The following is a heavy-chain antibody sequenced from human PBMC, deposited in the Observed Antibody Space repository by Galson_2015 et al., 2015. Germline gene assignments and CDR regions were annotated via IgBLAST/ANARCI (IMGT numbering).Heavy chain of an antibody. CDR2: IIPIFGTA. J-gene: IGHJ5*02. D-gene: IGHD2-2*01. CDR1: GGTFSSCA. V-gene: IGHV1-69*13. Sequence: SVKVSCKASGGTFSSCAISWVRQAPGQGLEWMGGIIPIFGTANYAQKFQGRVTITADESTSTAYMELSSLRSEDTAVYYCARDRGIYCSSTSCYEDDDWFDPWGQGTLVTVSS. CDR3: ARDRGIYCSSTSCYEDDDWFDP.